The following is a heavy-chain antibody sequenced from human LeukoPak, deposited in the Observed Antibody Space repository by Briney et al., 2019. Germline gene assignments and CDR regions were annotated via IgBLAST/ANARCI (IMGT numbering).Heavy chain of an antibody. CDR2: IYPADSDI. CDR1: GYSINNYW. Sequence: GESLKISCQGSGYSINNYWIAWVRQMPGKGLEWMGIIYPADSDIRYSPSFQGQVTISADKSINTAYLQWNSLKASDTAMYYCARQEYCSGASCYTWFDPWGQGTLVTVSS. CDR3: ARQEYCSGASCYTWFDP. J-gene: IGHJ5*02. D-gene: IGHD2-15*01. V-gene: IGHV5-51*01.